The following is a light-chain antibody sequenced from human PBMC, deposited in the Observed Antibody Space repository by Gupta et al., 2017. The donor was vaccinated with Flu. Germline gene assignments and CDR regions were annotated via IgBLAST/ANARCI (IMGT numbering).Light chain of an antibody. CDR1: QSVRSGD. V-gene: IGKV3-20*01. J-gene: IGKJ4*01. CDR2: GAT. Sequence: EIVLMQSPGTLSLSPGETATLSCRASQSVRSGDLAWYQQKAGQAPRLLIYGATSRATGIPDRFSGSGSGTDFTLTISRLEPEDFAVYYCQHYDSSPSLTFGGGTKVEI. CDR3: QHYDSSPSLT.